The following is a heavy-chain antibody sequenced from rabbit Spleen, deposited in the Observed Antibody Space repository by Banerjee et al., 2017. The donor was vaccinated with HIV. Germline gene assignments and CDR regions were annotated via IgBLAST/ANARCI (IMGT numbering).Heavy chain of an antibody. CDR3: ARDDTGNSHYYDL. CDR2: IYISSVSA. CDR1: GLDFSSSYW. V-gene: IGHV1S40*01. J-gene: IGHJ4*01. Sequence: QSLEESGGGLVTPGGSLTLTCTASGLDFSSSYWICWVRQAPGKGLEWIACIYISSVSAYYASWAKGRFTISKTSSTTVTLQMTSLTAADTATYFCARDDTGNSHYYDLWGPGTLVTVS. D-gene: IGHD1-1*01.